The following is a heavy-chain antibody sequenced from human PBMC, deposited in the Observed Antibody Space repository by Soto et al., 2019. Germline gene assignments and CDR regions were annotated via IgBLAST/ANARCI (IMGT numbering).Heavy chain of an antibody. D-gene: IGHD2-15*01. V-gene: IGHV4-31*03. CDR1: GDSISSGGYY. CDR3: ARYCSATKCHENAMDV. J-gene: IGHJ6*03. Sequence: QVQLQESGPGLVKPSETLSLMCTVSGDSISSGGYYWSWIRQHPGQVLEWIGYIYYSGSTYYSTSLKSRVSLSVNTSKNQFSLRLTSVSAADAAVYYCARYCSATKCHENAMDVWGKGATVTVSS. CDR2: IYYSGST.